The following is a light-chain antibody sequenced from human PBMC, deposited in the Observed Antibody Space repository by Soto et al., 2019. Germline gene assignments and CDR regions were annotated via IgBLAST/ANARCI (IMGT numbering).Light chain of an antibody. V-gene: IGLV2-8*01. J-gene: IGLJ2*01. Sequence: QSALTQPPSASGSPGQSVTISCTGTSSDVGGYNYVSWYQQHPGKAPKLMIYEVSKRPSGVPDRFSGSKSGNTASLTVSGLQADDADDYCCSSYAGSDNLVFGGGTKVTVL. CDR2: EVS. CDR1: SSDVGGYNY. CDR3: SSYAGSDNLV.